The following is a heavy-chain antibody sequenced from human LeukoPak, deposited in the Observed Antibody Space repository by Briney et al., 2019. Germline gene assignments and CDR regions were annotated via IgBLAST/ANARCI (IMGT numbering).Heavy chain of an antibody. D-gene: IGHD5-24*01. CDR1: GFTFSSYW. J-gene: IGHJ4*02. Sequence: GGSLRLSCAASGFTFSSYWMSWVRQAPGKGLEWVANIKQDGSEKYYVDSVKGRFTISRDNAKNSLYLQMNSLRAEDTAVSYSASGWLLLDYSGQGTLVTVYS. V-gene: IGHV3-7*01. CDR3: ASGWLLLDY. CDR2: IKQDGSEK.